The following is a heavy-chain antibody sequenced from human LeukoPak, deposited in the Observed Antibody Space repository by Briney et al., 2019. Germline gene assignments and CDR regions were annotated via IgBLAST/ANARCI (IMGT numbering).Heavy chain of an antibody. CDR1: GGSVTRGSYY. CDR2: IYYSGST. CDR3: ARGRDGYRRLDY. J-gene: IGHJ4*02. Sequence: PSETLSLPCSVSGGSVTRGSYYWSWIRQPPGKGQEWIGYIYYSGSTNYNPSLKSRVTISVDTSKNQFSLKLSSVTAADTAVYYCARGRDGYRRLDYWGQGTLVTVSS. V-gene: IGHV4-61*01. D-gene: IGHD5-24*01.